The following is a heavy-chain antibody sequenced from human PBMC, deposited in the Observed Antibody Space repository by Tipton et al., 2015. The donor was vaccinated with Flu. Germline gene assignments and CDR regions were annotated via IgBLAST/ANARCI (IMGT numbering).Heavy chain of an antibody. Sequence: TLSLTCNVSGYAISSGYYWGWFRQPPGKGLEWIGSIYYSGSTYYSPSLKSRVTISSDTSNNRFSLKVRSVTAADTAVYYCAGEVLVGAQGVFDYWGQGTLVTVSS. D-gene: IGHD1-26*01. J-gene: IGHJ4*02. CDR3: AGEVLVGAQGVFDY. V-gene: IGHV4-38-2*02. CDR1: GYAISSGYY. CDR2: IYYSGST.